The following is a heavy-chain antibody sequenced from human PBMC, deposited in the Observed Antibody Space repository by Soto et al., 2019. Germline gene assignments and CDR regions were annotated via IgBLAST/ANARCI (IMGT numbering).Heavy chain of an antibody. CDR1: GFTFSTYA. Sequence: EVQLLESGGGLVQPGGSLRLSCAASGFTFSTYATSWVRQAPGKGLEWVSLISGSGGSTYYADSVKGRFTISRDNSKNTRYLQMNSLRAEDTAVYYCAKVHGSGNYHNFPDYWGQGTLVTVSS. CDR3: AKVHGSGNYHNFPDY. J-gene: IGHJ4*02. CDR2: ISGSGGST. D-gene: IGHD3-10*01. V-gene: IGHV3-23*01.